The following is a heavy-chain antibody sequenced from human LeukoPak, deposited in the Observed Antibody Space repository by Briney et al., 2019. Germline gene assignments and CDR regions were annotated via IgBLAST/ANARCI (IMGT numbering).Heavy chain of an antibody. CDR1: GFTFSDCY. CDR2: ISSSGNTT. V-gene: IGHV3-11*04. Sequence: GGSLRLSCAASGFTFSDCYMSWIRQAPGKGLECVSYISSSGNTTYHADSVKGRFTISRDNAKNSLYLQMSSLRAEDTAVYYCARDGGSGWYFDYWGQGTLVTVSS. D-gene: IGHD6-25*01. J-gene: IGHJ4*02. CDR3: ARDGGSGWYFDY.